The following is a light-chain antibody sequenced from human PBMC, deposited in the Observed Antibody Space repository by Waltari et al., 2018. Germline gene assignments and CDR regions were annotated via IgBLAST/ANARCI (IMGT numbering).Light chain of an antibody. V-gene: IGLV2-14*03. Sequence: QSALTQPASVSGSPGQSITLSCAGSGTDIGYSDYVSWYQQHPDHVPKLLIYDVSQRPSGISTRFSGSKSGNTAFLTISGLQADDEADYYCSAHTITLHVVFGGGTKVTVL. CDR2: DVS. J-gene: IGLJ2*01. CDR3: SAHTITLHVV. CDR1: GTDIGYSDY.